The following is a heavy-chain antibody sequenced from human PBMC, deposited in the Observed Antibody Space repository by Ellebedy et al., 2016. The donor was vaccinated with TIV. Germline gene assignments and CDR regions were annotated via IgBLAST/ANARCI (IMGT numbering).Heavy chain of an antibody. CDR3: TRMMSRGFSTPGY. D-gene: IGHD5-24*01. Sequence: SETLSLTXGVYGGSFSVFYWTWIRQAPGKGLEWIGSMFHSGSTYYNPSLKSRVTMSVDTSKNQLSLRLSSVTAADTAIYYCTRMMSRGFSTPGYWGQGTLVTVSS. CDR2: MFHSGST. J-gene: IGHJ4*02. CDR1: GGSFSVFY. V-gene: IGHV4-34*10.